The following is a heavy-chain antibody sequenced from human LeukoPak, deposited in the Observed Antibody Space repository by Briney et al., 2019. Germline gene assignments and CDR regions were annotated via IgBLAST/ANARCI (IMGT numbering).Heavy chain of an antibody. CDR1: GYSISSGYY. CDR2: IYHSGTT. CDR3: ARAFLVGYSPEEYFFDY. V-gene: IGHV4-38-2*02. Sequence: PSETLSLTCTVSGYSISSGYYWGWIRQPPGKGLEWIGSIYHSGTTNYNPSLKSRVTISVDESKNQFSLRLNSVTAADTAVYYCARAFLVGYSPEEYFFDYWGQGTLVTVSS. D-gene: IGHD2-15*01. J-gene: IGHJ4*02.